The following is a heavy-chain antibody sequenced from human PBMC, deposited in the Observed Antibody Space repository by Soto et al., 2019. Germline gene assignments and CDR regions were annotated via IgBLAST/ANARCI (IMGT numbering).Heavy chain of an antibody. CDR3: ARSIVVVTALDY. CDR1: GYTFTSYA. J-gene: IGHJ4*02. V-gene: IGHV1-3*01. CDR2: INAGNGNT. Sequence: GASVKVSCKASGYTFTSYAMHWVRQAPGQRLEWMGWINAGNGNTKYSQKFQGRVTITRDTSASTAYMELSSLSSEDTAVYYCARSIVVVTALDYWGQGTLVTVS. D-gene: IGHD2-21*02.